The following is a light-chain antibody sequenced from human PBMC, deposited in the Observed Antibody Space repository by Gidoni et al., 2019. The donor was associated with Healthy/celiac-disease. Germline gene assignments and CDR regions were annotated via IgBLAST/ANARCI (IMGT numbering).Light chain of an antibody. CDR1: NIGSKR. CDR2: DDS. J-gene: IGLJ2*01. V-gene: IGLV3-21*02. Sequence: SYVLTQPPSVSVAPGQTARITWGGNNIGSKRLHWYQQKPGQAPVLVVYDDSDRPSGIPERFSGSNAGNTATLTISRVEAGDEADYYWQVWDSSSDHPGVFGGGTKLTVL. CDR3: QVWDSSSDHPGV.